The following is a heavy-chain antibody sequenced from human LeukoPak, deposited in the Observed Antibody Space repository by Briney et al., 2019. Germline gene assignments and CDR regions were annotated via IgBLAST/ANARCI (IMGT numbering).Heavy chain of an antibody. CDR3: ARHRSGWLQSSFDY. V-gene: IGHV4-39*01. CDR2: SYYSGSS. CDR1: GGSISSSSYY. D-gene: IGHD5-24*01. J-gene: IGHJ4*02. Sequence: SETLSLTCTASGGSISSSSYYWGWIRQPPGKGLGWFGSSYYSGSSFDNPALKSRVTISVDTSKNQFSLKMSSVTAADTAVYYCARHRSGWLQSSFDYWGQGTLVTVSS.